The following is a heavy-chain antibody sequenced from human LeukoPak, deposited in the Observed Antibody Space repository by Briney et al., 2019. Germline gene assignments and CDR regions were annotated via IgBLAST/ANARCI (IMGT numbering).Heavy chain of an antibody. J-gene: IGHJ6*02. CDR1: GFTFSSYS. V-gene: IGHV3-21*01. CDR3: ARGVGLSSGWSHYYYYYGMDV. Sequence: GGSLRLSCAASGFTFSSYSMNWVRQAPGKGLEWVSSISSSSSYIYYADSVKGRFTISRDNANNSLYLQMNSLRAEDTAVYYCARGVGLSSGWSHYYYYYGMDVWGQGTTVTVSS. D-gene: IGHD6-19*01. CDR2: ISSSSSYI.